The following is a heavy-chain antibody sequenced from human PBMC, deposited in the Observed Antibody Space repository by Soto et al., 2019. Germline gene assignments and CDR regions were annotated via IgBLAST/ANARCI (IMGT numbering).Heavy chain of an antibody. Sequence: PGESLKISCAASGFTFSSYVMSWVRQAPGKGLEWVSSISGSGDTTQSADSVKGRFTISRDNSKNTLYLQMNSLRVEDTAVYYCAFLSSDSRIYFDYWGQGALVTVSS. J-gene: IGHJ4*02. CDR2: ISGSGDTT. CDR1: GFTFSSYV. CDR3: AFLSSDSRIYFDY. D-gene: IGHD3-22*01. V-gene: IGHV3-23*01.